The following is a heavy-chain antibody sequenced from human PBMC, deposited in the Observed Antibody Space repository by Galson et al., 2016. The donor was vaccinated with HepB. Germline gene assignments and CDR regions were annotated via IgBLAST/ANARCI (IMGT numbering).Heavy chain of an antibody. D-gene: IGHD2-8*01. CDR2: MNPKGGNT. J-gene: IGHJ4*02. CDR3: ARGGTLPKTNLYGMDV. Sequence: SVKVSCKASGYTFSNYDINWVRQAPGQGPEWMAWMNPKGGNTGYAQSFKARVTMTRDTSISTAYMELYSLTSEDTAVYFCARGGTLPKTNLYGMDVWGQGTLVTVSS. V-gene: IGHV1-8*01. CDR1: GYTFSNYD.